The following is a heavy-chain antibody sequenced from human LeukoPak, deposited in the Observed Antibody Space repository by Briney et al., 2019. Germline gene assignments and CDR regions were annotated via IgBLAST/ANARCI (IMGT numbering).Heavy chain of an antibody. V-gene: IGHV4-59*08. J-gene: IGHJ3*02. CDR3: ARLSSTGRRAFDI. CDR2: IYYSGNT. Sequence: SETLSLTCTVSGGSISSYYWTWIRQPPGKGLEWVGYIYYSGNTNHNPSLKSRVTISVDTTKSQFSLKLSSVTAADTAVYYCARLSSTGRRAFDIWGQGTMVTVSS. CDR1: GGSISSYY. D-gene: IGHD2-8*02.